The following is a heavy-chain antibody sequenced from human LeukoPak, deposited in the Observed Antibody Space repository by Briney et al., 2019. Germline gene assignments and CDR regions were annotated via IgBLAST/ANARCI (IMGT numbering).Heavy chain of an antibody. J-gene: IGHJ3*02. V-gene: IGHV4-34*01. CDR1: GGSFSGYY. CDR3: ARGSRLRIVVVPAAIRSNAFDI. CDR2: INHSGST. Sequence: SETLSLTCAVYGGSFSGYYWSWIRQPPGKGLEWIGEINHSGSTNYNPSLKSRVPIPVDTSKNQFSLKLSSVTAADTAVYYCARGSRLRIVVVPAAIRSNAFDIWGQGTMVTVSS. D-gene: IGHD2-2*02.